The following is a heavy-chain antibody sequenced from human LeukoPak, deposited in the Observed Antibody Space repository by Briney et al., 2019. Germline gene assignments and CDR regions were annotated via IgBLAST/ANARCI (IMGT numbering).Heavy chain of an antibody. CDR1: GYTLTELS. CDR2: FDPEDGET. Sequence: ASVKASCKVSGYTLTELSMHWVRQAPGKGLEWMGGFDPEDGETIYAQKFQGRVTMTEDTSTDTAYMELSSLRSEDTAVYYCATPPARNHYYYYMDVWGKGTTVTVSS. V-gene: IGHV1-24*01. J-gene: IGHJ6*03. CDR3: ATPPARNHYYYYMDV. D-gene: IGHD6-6*01.